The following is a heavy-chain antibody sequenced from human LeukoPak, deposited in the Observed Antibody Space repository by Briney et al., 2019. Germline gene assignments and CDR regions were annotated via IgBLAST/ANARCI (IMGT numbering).Heavy chain of an antibody. D-gene: IGHD3-10*01. CDR2: IKEDGSEK. CDR1: RFTFSSYW. Sequence: GGSLRLSCEASRFTFSSYWMSWVRQAPGKGLEWVANIKEDGSEKYYVDSVKGRFTISRDNAKNSLYLQMNSLRAEDTAVYYCARDWWVWGYYGSGTYYGSAYWGQGTLVTVSS. CDR3: ARDWWVWGYYGSGTYYGSAY. V-gene: IGHV3-7*01. J-gene: IGHJ4*02.